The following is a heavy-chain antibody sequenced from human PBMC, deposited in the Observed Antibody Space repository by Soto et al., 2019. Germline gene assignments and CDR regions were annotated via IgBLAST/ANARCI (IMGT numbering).Heavy chain of an antibody. CDR2: ISENGGTT. CDR1: GLTYSGHA. Sequence: EVQVLDSGGGLVQPGGSLRLSCVVSGLTYSGHAMTWVRQSPGKGLEWVSTISENGGTTFYADSVKGRFTISRDNSRNTLYLQMNSLRGEDTAVYYCVPESSGAGGEDRWGQGTLVTVSS. V-gene: IGHV3-23*01. J-gene: IGHJ5*02. CDR3: VPESSGAGGEDR. D-gene: IGHD3-16*01.